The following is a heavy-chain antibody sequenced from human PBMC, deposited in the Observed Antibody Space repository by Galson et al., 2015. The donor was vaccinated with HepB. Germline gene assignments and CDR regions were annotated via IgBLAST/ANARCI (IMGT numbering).Heavy chain of an antibody. CDR3: ARGGPYSSSSNDY. V-gene: IGHV3-74*01. D-gene: IGHD6-6*01. CDR2: INSDGSST. CDR1: GFTFSSYW. J-gene: IGHJ4*02. Sequence: SLRLSCAASGFTFSSYWMCWVRQAPGKGLVWVSRINSDGSSTSYADSVKGRFTISRDNAKNTLYLQMNSLRAEDTAVYYCARGGPYSSSSNDYWGQGTLVTVSS.